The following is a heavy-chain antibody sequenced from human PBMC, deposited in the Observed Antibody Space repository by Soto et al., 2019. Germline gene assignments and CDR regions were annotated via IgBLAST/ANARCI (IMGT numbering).Heavy chain of an antibody. Sequence: QVQLQESGPGLVKPSETLSLTCTVSGGSISSYYWSWIRQPPGKGLEWIGYIYYSGSTNYNPSLKAPITVTVDTSKKHFVLALRSGTAADTAVYYWARGVFWFGGGEYYYGMDVWGQGTTVTVSS. CDR3: ARGVFWFGGGEYYYGMDV. D-gene: IGHD3-16*01. CDR1: GGSISSYY. V-gene: IGHV4-59*01. J-gene: IGHJ6*02. CDR2: IYYSGST.